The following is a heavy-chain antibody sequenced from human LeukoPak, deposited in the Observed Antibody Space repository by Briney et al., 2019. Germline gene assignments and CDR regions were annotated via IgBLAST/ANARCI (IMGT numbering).Heavy chain of an antibody. V-gene: IGHV3-48*02. Sequence: GGSLRLSCAASGFTFSSYSMNWVRQAPGKGLEWVSHITASGTAMFYADSVKGRITISRDNAKSSLYLQMNSLRDEDTAVYYCASSGSYRFDYWGQGTLVTVSS. CDR3: ASSGSYRFDY. J-gene: IGHJ4*02. CDR2: ITASGTAM. D-gene: IGHD1-26*01. CDR1: GFTFSSYS.